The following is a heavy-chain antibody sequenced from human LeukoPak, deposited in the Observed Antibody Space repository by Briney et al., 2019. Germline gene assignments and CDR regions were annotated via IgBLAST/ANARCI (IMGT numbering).Heavy chain of an antibody. D-gene: IGHD6-6*01. J-gene: IGHJ3*02. CDR1: GGSISSGGYY. CDR3: ARVVHRLGAFDI. V-gene: IGHV4-31*03. CDR2: IYYSGST. Sequence: PSQTLSLTCTVSGGSISSGGYYWGWLRQHPGKGVEWMGYIYYSGSTYYNPSLQSRVTISVDTSKNQFSLKLSSVTAADTAVYYCARVVHRLGAFDIWGQGTMVTVSS.